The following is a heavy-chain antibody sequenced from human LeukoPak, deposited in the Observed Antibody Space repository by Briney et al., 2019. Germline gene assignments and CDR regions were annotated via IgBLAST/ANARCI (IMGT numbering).Heavy chain of an antibody. V-gene: IGHV4-39*07. CDR1: GGSISSSSYY. J-gene: IGHJ5*02. CDR3: ARDRGQFKRDYGSGRTRNWFDP. Sequence: SETLSLTCTVSGGSISSSSYYWGWIRQPPGKGLEWIGSIYYSGSTYYNPSLKSRVTISVDTSKNQFSLKLSSVTAADTAVYYCARDRGQFKRDYGSGRTRNWFDPWGQGTLVTVSS. CDR2: IYYSGST. D-gene: IGHD3-10*01.